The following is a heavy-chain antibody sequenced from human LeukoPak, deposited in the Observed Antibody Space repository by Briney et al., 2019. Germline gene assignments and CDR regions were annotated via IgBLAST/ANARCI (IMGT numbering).Heavy chain of an antibody. V-gene: IGHV3-48*02. CDR2: ISSSSSTI. CDR3: AREGRRGYSGYDLGY. D-gene: IGHD5-12*01. Sequence: GGSLRLPCAASGFTFSSYSMNWVRQAPGKGLEWVSYISSSSSTIYYADSVKGRFTISRDNAKNSLYLQMNSLRDEDTAVYYCAREGRRGYSGYDLGYWGQGTLVTVSS. CDR1: GFTFSSYS. J-gene: IGHJ4*02.